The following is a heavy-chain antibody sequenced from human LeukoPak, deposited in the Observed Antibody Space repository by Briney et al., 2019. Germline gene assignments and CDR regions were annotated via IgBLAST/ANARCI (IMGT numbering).Heavy chain of an antibody. CDR1: GFIFSSYS. D-gene: IGHD3-16*01. J-gene: IGHJ4*02. Sequence: GGSLRLSCAASGFIFSSYSMNWVRQAPGKGLEWVSSISSSSSYIYYADSVKGRFTISRDNAENSLYLQMNSLRAEDTAVYYCARDYKGGFDYWGQGTLVTVSS. V-gene: IGHV3-21*01. CDR3: ARDYKGGFDY. CDR2: ISSSSSYI.